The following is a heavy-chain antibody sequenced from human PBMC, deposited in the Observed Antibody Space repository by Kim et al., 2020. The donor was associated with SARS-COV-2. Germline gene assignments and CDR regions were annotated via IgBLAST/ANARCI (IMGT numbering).Heavy chain of an antibody. CDR1: GYTFSNIG. Sequence: ASVKVSCKASGYTFSNIGISWVRQAPGQGLEWMGWINVYNDKTNYAQNFQGRVTMTTDTSTSTAYMELRSLRSDDTAVYYCATEVGWDDVSERGVWGQGTTVIVSS. J-gene: IGHJ6*02. CDR3: ATEVGWDDVSERGV. V-gene: IGHV1-18*01. CDR2: INVYNDKT. D-gene: IGHD3-22*01.